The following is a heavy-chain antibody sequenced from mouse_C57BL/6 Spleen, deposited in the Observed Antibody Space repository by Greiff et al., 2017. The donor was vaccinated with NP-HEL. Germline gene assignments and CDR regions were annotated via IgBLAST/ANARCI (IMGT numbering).Heavy chain of an antibody. Sequence: QVQLKQPGAELVRPGTSVKLSCKASGYTFTSYWMHWVKQRPGQGLEWIGVIDPSDSYTNYNQKFKGKATLTVDTSSSTAYMQLSSLTSEDSAVYYCARGDYGKPPSYWGQGTLVTVSA. CDR1: GYTFTSYW. D-gene: IGHD2-1*01. J-gene: IGHJ3*01. V-gene: IGHV1-59*01. CDR2: IDPSDSYT. CDR3: ARGDYGKPPSY.